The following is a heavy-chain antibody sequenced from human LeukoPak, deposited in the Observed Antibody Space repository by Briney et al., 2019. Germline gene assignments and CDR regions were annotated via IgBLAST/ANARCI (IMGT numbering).Heavy chain of an antibody. D-gene: IGHD1-1*01. CDR2: IYPGDSDT. J-gene: IGHJ6*02. CDR1: GYSFTSYW. V-gene: IGHV5-51*01. CDR3: ARHGAITTQYYYYGMDV. Sequence: PGESLKISCKGSGYSFTSYWLGWVRQMPGKGLEWMGIIYPGDSDTRYSPSFQGQVTISADKSISTAYLQWSSLKASDTAMYYCARHGAITTQYYYYGMDVWGQGTTVTVSS.